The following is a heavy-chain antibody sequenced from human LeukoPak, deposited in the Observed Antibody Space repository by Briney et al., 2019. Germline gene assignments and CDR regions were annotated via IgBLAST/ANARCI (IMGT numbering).Heavy chain of an antibody. CDR1: GLSVRDSE. J-gene: IGHJ4*02. V-gene: IGHV3-48*03. D-gene: IGHD6-19*01. CDR3: ARDQTGYSSGPDY. CDR2: VRADGTTK. Sequence: GRSLRLSCVGSGLSVRDSEMNRVRQAPGKGLEWVAHVRADGTTKWYADSVRDRFTIARDNARNSLFLQMNSLRAEDTAVYYCARDQTGYSSGPDYWGQGTLVTVSS.